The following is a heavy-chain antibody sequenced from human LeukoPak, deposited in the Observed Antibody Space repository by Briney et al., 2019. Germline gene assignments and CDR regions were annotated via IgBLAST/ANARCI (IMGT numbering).Heavy chain of an antibody. D-gene: IGHD2-2*01. CDR1: GYTFTGYY. CDR2: INPNSRGT. V-gene: IGHV1-2*04. J-gene: IGHJ3*02. Sequence: GGSVKFSCKASGYTFTGYYMHWVRQARGQGLEGMGWINPNSRGTNYTQKCQGWVTMTRDTSISTADMEMSRLRSDNTAVYYCARDNGYCTSTSWLEAFDIWGQRTMVSVCS. CDR3: ARDNGYCTSTSWLEAFDI.